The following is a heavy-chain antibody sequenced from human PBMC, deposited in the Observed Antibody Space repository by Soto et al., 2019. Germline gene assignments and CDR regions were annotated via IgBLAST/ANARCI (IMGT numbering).Heavy chain of an antibody. CDR2: IYYSGST. J-gene: IGHJ4*02. CDR3: ASQGRYYDSSGYFRD. Sequence: QLQLQESGPGLVKPSETLSLTCTVSGGSISSSSYYWGWIRQPPGKGLEWIGSIYYSGSTYYNPSLKSRVTISVDTSKNQFSLKLSSVTAADTAVYYCASQGRYYDSSGYFRDWGQGTLVTVSS. V-gene: IGHV4-39*01. D-gene: IGHD3-22*01. CDR1: GGSISSSSYY.